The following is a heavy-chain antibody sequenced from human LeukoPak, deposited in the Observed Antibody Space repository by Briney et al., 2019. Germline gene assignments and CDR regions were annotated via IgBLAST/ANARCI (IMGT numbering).Heavy chain of an antibody. Sequence: PGGSLRLSCAASGFTFSSYAMSWVRQAPGKGLEWVSAISGSGGSTYYADSVKGRFTISRDNSKNTLYLQMNSLRAEDTAVYYCARVRQENPFFDYWGQGTLVTVSS. CDR1: GFTFSSYA. CDR2: ISGSGGST. J-gene: IGHJ4*02. CDR3: ARVRQENPFFDY. V-gene: IGHV3-23*01.